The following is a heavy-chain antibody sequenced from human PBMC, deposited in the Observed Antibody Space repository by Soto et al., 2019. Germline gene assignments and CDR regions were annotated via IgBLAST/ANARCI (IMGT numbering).Heavy chain of an antibody. D-gene: IGHD6-6*01. J-gene: IGHJ6*02. CDR3: ARGGHKSSSSSGYYFPMDV. Sequence: QVQLVESGGGVVQPGRSLRLSCAASGFTFSTYAVDWVRQAPGKGLEWVAVISYDGNTEYYADSVKGRFTISRDTSKNTRYLQMNSLRGEDTAVYYCARGGHKSSSSSGYYFPMDVWGQGTTVTVSS. CDR2: ISYDGNTE. V-gene: IGHV3-30-3*01. CDR1: GFTFSTYA.